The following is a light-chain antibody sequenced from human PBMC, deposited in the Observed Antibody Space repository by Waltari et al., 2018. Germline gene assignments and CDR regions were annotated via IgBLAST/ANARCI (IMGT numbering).Light chain of an antibody. CDR2: GAS. V-gene: IGKV3-20*01. Sequence: EIVLTQSPGTLSLSPGERAPLSCRASQSVSRYLAWYQQKPGQAPRLLIYGASSRATGIPDRFSGSGYGTDFSLTISRLEPEDFAVYYCQNHERLPAMFGQGTKVEIK. J-gene: IGKJ1*01. CDR1: QSVSRY. CDR3: QNHERLPAM.